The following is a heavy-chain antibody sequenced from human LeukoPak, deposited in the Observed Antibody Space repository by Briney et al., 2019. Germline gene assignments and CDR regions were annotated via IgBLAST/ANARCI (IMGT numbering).Heavy chain of an antibody. D-gene: IGHD3-3*01. CDR1: GGSISNYY. J-gene: IGHJ3*02. V-gene: IGHV4-59*12. CDR3: AGDFGEHMTRVPPGPLEAFET. CDR2: IHSSGST. Sequence: SETLSLTCTVSGGSISNYYWSWIRQSPGKGLEWIAYIHSSGSTNYNPSLKSRVIISVDTSKTQFSLKLSSVTAADTAVYYCAGDFGEHMTRVPPGPLEAFETWGKGTMFTASP.